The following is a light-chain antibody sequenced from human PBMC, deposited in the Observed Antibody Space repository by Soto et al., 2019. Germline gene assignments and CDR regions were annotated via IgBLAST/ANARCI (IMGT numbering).Light chain of an antibody. Sequence: DIQMTQSPSTLSASVGDRVIITCRASDSISSWLAWYQQKPGKAPKLLIYKATSLESGVPSRFSGSGSGTEFTLTISSLQPEDFATYYCQQNSTYPRTFGQGTKVDIK. CDR2: KAT. V-gene: IGKV1-5*03. CDR3: QQNSTYPRT. J-gene: IGKJ1*01. CDR1: DSISSW.